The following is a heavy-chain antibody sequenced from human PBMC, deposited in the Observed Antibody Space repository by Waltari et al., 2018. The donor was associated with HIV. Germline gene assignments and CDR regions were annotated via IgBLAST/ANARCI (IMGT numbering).Heavy chain of an antibody. J-gene: IGHJ6*02. CDR2: ISYDGSNK. V-gene: IGHV3-30*04. CDR1: GFTFSSYA. Sequence: QVQLVESGGGVVQPGRSLRLSCAASGFTFSSYAMHWVRQAPGKGLEWVAVISYDGSNKYYADSVKGRFTISRDNSKNTLYLQMNSLRAEDTAVYYCARGHAEPLGMDVWGQGTTVTVSS. D-gene: IGHD2-8*01. CDR3: ARGHAEPLGMDV.